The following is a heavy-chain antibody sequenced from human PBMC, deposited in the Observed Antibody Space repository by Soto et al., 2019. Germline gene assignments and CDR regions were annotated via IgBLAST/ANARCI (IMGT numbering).Heavy chain of an antibody. CDR2: IYYSGST. V-gene: IGHV4-59*01. J-gene: IGHJ5*02. D-gene: IGHD1-26*01. CDR1: GFSFSSYY. CDR3: ARSLVGEHWFDP. Sequence: TSETLSLTCTVSGFSFSSYYWSWIRQPPGKGLEWIGYIYYSGSTNYNPSLKSRVTISVDTSKNQFSLKLSSVTAADTAVYYCARSLVGEHWFDPWGQGTLVTVSS.